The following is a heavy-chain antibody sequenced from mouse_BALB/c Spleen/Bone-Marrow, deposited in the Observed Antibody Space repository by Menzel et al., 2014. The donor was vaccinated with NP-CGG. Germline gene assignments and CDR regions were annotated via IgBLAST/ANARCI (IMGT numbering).Heavy chain of an antibody. J-gene: IGHJ4*01. V-gene: IGHV1-9*01. Sequence: VQGVESGAELMKPGASVKISCKATGYTFSSYWIEWVKQRPGHGLEWIGEILPGSGSIKYDEKFKGKATFTADTSSNTAYMQLSSPTSEDSAVYYCASRYDTMDYWGQGTSVTVSS. CDR3: ASRYDTMDY. CDR2: ILPGSGSI. CDR1: GYTFSSYW.